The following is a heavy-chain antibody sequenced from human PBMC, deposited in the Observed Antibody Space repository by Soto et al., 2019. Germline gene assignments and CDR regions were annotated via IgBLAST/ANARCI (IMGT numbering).Heavy chain of an antibody. Sequence: AWGSVSCSACGYPFPKASIDWFPQAPGQGLEWMGWINPNSGGTNYAQKFQGRVTMTRDTSISTAYMELSRLISDDTAVYYCARGDVRVVASFDPWGQGNPVTGSP. J-gene: IGHJ5*02. CDR2: INPNSGGT. CDR1: GYPFPKAS. D-gene: IGHD2-15*01. V-gene: IGHV1-2*02. CDR3: ARGDVRVVASFDP.